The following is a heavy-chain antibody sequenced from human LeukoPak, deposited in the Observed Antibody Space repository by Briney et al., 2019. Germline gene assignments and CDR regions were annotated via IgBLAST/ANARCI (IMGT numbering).Heavy chain of an antibody. Sequence: PSETLSLTCTVSGGSISSYYWSWIRQPPGKGLEWIGYIYYSGSTNYNPSLKSRVTISVGTSKNQFSLKLSSVTAADTAVYYCARAGNYPPLVDYWGQGTLVTVSS. J-gene: IGHJ4*02. CDR1: GGSISSYY. D-gene: IGHD4-11*01. V-gene: IGHV4-59*01. CDR3: ARAGNYPPLVDY. CDR2: IYYSGST.